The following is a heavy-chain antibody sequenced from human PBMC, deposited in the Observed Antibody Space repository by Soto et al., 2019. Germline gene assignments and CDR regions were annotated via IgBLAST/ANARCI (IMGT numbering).Heavy chain of an antibody. J-gene: IGHJ6*02. V-gene: IGHV4-30-4*01. CDR1: GGSISSGDYY. Sequence: SETLSLTCTVSGGSISSGDYYWSWIRQPPGKGLEWIGYIFHTGSTYHNPSLTSRITISVDTSKNQFSLKLSSVTAADTAVYYCARAYCSGDSCYNYYYRMDVWGQGTTVT. CDR3: ARAYCSGDSCYNYYYRMDV. CDR2: IFHTGST. D-gene: IGHD2-15*01.